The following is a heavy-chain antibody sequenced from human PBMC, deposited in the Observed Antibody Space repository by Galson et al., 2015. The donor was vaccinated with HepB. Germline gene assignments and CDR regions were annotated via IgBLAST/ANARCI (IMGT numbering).Heavy chain of an antibody. D-gene: IGHD3-9*01. Sequence: SVKVSCKASGGTFSSYAISWVRQAPGQGLEWMGGIIPIFGTANYAQKFQGRVTITADESTSTAYMELRSLRSDDTAVYYCARPLDAAGAFDIWGQGTMVTVSS. CDR3: ARPLDAAGAFDI. J-gene: IGHJ3*02. CDR2: IIPIFGTA. V-gene: IGHV1-69*13. CDR1: GGTFSSYA.